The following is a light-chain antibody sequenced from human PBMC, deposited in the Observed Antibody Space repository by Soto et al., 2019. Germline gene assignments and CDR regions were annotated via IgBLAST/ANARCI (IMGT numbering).Light chain of an antibody. J-gene: IGLJ3*02. CDR2: EVS. CDR1: SNDVGSYNL. Sequence: QSALTQPASVSGSPGQSITISCTGTSNDVGSYNLVSWYQQHPGKAPKLMIYEVSKRPSGVSNRFSGSKSGNTASLTISGLQDEDEADYYCCSYASSSTGVFGGGTKVTVL. V-gene: IGLV2-23*02. CDR3: CSYASSSTGV.